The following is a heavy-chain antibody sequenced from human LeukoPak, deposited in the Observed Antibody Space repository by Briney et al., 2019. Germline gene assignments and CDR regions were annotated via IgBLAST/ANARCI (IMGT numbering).Heavy chain of an antibody. V-gene: IGHV3-48*03. CDR1: GFTFSNYD. CDR2: ISNSGDTI. Sequence: GGSLRLSCAASGFTFSNYDMNWVRQAPGKGLEWVSYISNSGDTIYYADSVKGRFTISRDNAKNSLFLQMNSLRAEDTAIYYCARGVLYYYESRTTFDYWGQGTLVTVSS. D-gene: IGHD3-22*01. CDR3: ARGVLYYYESRTTFDY. J-gene: IGHJ4*02.